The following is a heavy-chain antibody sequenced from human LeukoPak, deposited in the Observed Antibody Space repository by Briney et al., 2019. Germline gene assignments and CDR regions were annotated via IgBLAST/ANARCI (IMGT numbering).Heavy chain of an antibody. Sequence: SETLSLTCTVSGGSFSSGSYYWSWLRQPPGKGLEWIGYIYYSGSTNYNPSLKSRVTISVDTSKNQFSLKLSSVTAADTAVYYCAKALHDGRYFDWVARATLDYWGQGTLVTVSS. J-gene: IGHJ4*02. V-gene: IGHV4-61*01. D-gene: IGHD3-9*01. CDR1: GGSFSSGSYY. CDR2: IYYSGST. CDR3: AKALHDGRYFDWVARATLDY.